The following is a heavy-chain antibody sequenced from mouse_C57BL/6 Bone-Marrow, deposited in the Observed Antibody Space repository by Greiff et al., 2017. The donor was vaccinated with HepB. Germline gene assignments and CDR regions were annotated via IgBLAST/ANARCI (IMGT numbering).Heavy chain of an antibody. CDR1: GYTFTSYG. V-gene: IGHV1-81*01. J-gene: IGHJ3*01. CDR2: IYPRSGNT. Sequence: QVQLKQSGAELARPGASVKLSCKASGYTFTSYGISWVKQRTGQGLEWIGEIYPRSGNTYYNEKFKGKATLTADKSSSTAYMELRSLTSEDSAVYFCARRIYDGYYRFAYWGQGTLVTVSA. D-gene: IGHD2-3*01. CDR3: ARRIYDGYYRFAY.